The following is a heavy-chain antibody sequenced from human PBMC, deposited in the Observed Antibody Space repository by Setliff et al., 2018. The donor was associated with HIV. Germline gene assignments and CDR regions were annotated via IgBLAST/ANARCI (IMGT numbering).Heavy chain of an antibody. CDR3: ARAYYDSVWGSHRYRFYYFDY. CDR2: INPSDNRT. V-gene: IGHV1-46*02. Sequence: ASVKVSCKASGYTCNNYYMHWVRQAPGQGLEWMGIINPSDNRTYYAQKFQGRVTMTRDTSTSSVYMELRSLRSEDTAVYYCARAYYDSVWGSHRYRFYYFDYWGQGSLVTVSS. D-gene: IGHD3-16*02. J-gene: IGHJ4*02. CDR1: GYTCNNYY.